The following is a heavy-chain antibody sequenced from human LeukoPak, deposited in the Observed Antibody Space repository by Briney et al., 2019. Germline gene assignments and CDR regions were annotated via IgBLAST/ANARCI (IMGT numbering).Heavy chain of an antibody. CDR2: IKYDGREK. CDR1: EFTFSTHW. V-gene: IGHV3-7*01. CDR3: ASGFLDDFWSGHF. D-gene: IGHD3-3*01. J-gene: IGHJ4*02. Sequence: GGSLRLSCAASEFTFSTHWMSWVRQAPGKGPEWVANIKYDGREKYYVDSVKGRFTISRDNAKNSLYLQMNSLRAEDTAVYYCASGFLDDFWSGHFWGQGTLVTVSS.